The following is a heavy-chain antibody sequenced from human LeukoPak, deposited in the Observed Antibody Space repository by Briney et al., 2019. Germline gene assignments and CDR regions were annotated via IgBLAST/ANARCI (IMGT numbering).Heavy chain of an antibody. CDR3: ARSPHYGGNPEDAFDI. CDR1: GYTFTGYG. J-gene: IGHJ3*02. V-gene: IGHV1-18*01. CDR2: ISAYNGNT. Sequence: ASVKVSCKASGYTFTGYGISWVRQAPGQGLEWMGWISAYNGNTNYAQKLQGRVTMTTDTSTSTAYMELRSLRSDDTAVYYCARSPHYGGNPEDAFDIWGQGTMVTVSS. D-gene: IGHD4-23*01.